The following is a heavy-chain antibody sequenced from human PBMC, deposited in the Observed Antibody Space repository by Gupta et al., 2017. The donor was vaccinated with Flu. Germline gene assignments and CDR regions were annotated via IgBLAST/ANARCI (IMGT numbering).Heavy chain of an antibody. J-gene: IGHJ4*02. Sequence: HWVRQAPGKGLEWVSAIGTAGDTFYPGSVKGRFIISRENAKKSLYLQMNSLTAGDTAVYYCVRGLGAYYTAWGYFDHWGPGTPVTVPS. V-gene: IGHV3-13*01. CDR3: VRGLGAYYTAWGYFDH. CDR2: IGTAGDT. D-gene: IGHD4-17*01.